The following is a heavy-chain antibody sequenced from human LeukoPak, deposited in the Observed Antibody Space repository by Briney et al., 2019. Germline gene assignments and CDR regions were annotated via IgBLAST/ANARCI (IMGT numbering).Heavy chain of an antibody. D-gene: IGHD6-6*01. CDR2: IYYSGST. V-gene: IGHV4-39*07. J-gene: IGHJ4*02. CDR3: ARDLKGEQLALRY. Sequence: SETLSLTCTVSGGSISSSSYYWGWIRQPPGKGLEWIGSIYYSGSTDYNPSLKSRVTISVDTSKNQFSLKLSSVTAADTAVYYCARDLKGEQLALRYWGQGTLVTVSS. CDR1: GGSISSSSYY.